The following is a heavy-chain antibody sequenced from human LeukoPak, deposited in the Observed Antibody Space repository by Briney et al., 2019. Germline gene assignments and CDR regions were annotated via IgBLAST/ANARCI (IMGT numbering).Heavy chain of an antibody. V-gene: IGHV1-2*02. CDR2: INPNSGGT. J-gene: IGHJ5*02. Sequence: ASVKVSCKASGYTFTGYYMHWVRQAPGQGLEWMGWINPNSGGTNYAQKFQGRVTMTRDTSISTAYMELSRLRSDDTAVYYCARPSSRDKSGGWFDPWGQGTLVTVSS. CDR3: ARPSSRDKSGGWFDP. CDR1: GYTFTGYY. D-gene: IGHD2-15*01.